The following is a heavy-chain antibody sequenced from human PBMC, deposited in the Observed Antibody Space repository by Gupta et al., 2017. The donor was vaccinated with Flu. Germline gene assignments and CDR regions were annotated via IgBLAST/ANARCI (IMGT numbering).Heavy chain of an antibody. V-gene: IGHV3-23*01. J-gene: IGHJ4*02. D-gene: IGHD2-2*01. CDR3: AKGYCSSTSCYPFYFDY. CDR1: GITFRSYA. Sequence: EVQLLEYGGGLVQPGGSLRLSCAASGITFRSYAMSWVRQAPGKGLEWVSAISGSGSSTYYADSVKGRCTISRDNSKNTLYLQMNSLRADDTAVYYCAKGYCSSTSCYPFYFDYWGQGTLVTVSS. CDR2: ISGSGSST.